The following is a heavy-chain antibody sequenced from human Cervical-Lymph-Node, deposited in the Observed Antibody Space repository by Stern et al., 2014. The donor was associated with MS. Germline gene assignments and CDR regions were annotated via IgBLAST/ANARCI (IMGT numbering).Heavy chain of an antibody. J-gene: IGHJ4*02. CDR1: GFTFGDYA. Sequence: EVQLVESGGGLVQPGRSLRLSCTASGFTFGDYAMSWFRQAPGQGLEWLGFIRSKAYGETTQYAASVKDRFAISRDDSRSVAYLLMNSLKTEDTAIYYCSKYSGRLEHNSWGQGTLVTVSS. CDR3: SKYSGRLEHNS. CDR2: IRSKAYGETT. D-gene: IGHD1-26*01. V-gene: IGHV3-49*03.